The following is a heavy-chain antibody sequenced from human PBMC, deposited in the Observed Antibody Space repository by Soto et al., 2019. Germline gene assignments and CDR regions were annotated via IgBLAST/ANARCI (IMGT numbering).Heavy chain of an antibody. CDR2: IKSDGRST. CDR1: GFTLSSYW. CDR3: ARVYSSSSVMFDP. V-gene: IGHV3-74*01. J-gene: IGHJ5*02. D-gene: IGHD6-6*01. Sequence: EVQLVESGGGLVQPGGSLRLSGAASGFTLSSYWIHWVRQAPGKGLVWVSRIKSDGRSTTYADSVKGRFTISRDNAKNTLYLQMNSLRAEDTAVYYCARVYSSSSVMFDPWGQGTLVTVSS.